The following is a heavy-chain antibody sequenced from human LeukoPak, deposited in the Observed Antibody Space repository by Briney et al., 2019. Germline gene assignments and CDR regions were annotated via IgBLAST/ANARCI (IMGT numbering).Heavy chain of an antibody. Sequence: SETLSLICTVSGASISSYYWSWIRQPPGKGLEWIGDIYYSGSIKYNPSLKSRVTMSVDTSKNQFSLKLTSVAAADTAVYYCARRSGYSPNWFDPWGQGTLVTVSS. CDR3: ARRSGYSPNWFDP. V-gene: IGHV4-59*12. CDR2: IYYSGSI. CDR1: GASISSYY. J-gene: IGHJ5*02. D-gene: IGHD3-3*01.